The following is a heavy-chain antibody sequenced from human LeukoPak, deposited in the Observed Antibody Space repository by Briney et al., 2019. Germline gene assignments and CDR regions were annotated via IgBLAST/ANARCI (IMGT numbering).Heavy chain of an antibody. Sequence: GASVKVSCKASGGTFSSYAISWVRQAPGQGLEWMGGIIPIFGTANYAQKFQGRVTITADKSTSTAYMELSSLRSEDTAVYYCARLDTAMASRDYWGQGTLVTVSS. D-gene: IGHD5-18*01. CDR1: GGTFSSYA. V-gene: IGHV1-69*06. CDR3: ARLDTAMASRDY. J-gene: IGHJ4*02. CDR2: IIPIFGTA.